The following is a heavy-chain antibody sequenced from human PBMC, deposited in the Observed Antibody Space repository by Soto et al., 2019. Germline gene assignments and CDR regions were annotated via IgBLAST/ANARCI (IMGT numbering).Heavy chain of an antibody. CDR3: ATDILDF. CDR2: INQNGSER. D-gene: IGHD3-9*01. CDR1: GFMFSSYW. Sequence: EVELVESGGGLAQPGGSLRLSCAATGFMFSSYWMTWVRQAPGQGLEWVANINQNGSERYYVDSVEGRFTISRDNAKNSVFLQMENLRVEDTAMYYCATDILDFWGQGTLVSVSS. J-gene: IGHJ4*02. V-gene: IGHV3-7*05.